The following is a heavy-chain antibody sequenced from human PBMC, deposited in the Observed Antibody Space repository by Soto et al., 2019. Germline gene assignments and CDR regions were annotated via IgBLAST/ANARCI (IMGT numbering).Heavy chain of an antibody. V-gene: IGHV3-23*01. CDR2: ISDDGSRT. Sequence: EVQLLESGGGLVQPGGSLRLSCAASGFTFNTFEMSWVRQAPGRGLEWVSFISDDGSRTYYAAAVKGRFTISRDNSKYTLYLQMNSLTVEDTAVYACVKGGWLDFWGQGTLVTVSS. CDR1: GFTFNTFE. CDR3: VKGGWLDF. J-gene: IGHJ5*01. D-gene: IGHD3-16*01.